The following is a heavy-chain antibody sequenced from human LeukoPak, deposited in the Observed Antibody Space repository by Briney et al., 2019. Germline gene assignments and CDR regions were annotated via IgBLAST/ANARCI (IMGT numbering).Heavy chain of an antibody. CDR1: GYSISSGYY. V-gene: IGHV4-38-2*01. Sequence: SETLSLTCAVSGYSISSGYYWGWIRQPPGKGLEWIGTIYHSGSTHYNPSLKSRVTVSVDTSKNQFSLRLSSVTAADTAVYYCARQTGSGSYTNWFDPWGQGTLVTVSS. CDR3: ARQTGSGSYTNWFDP. CDR2: IYHSGST. D-gene: IGHD3-10*01. J-gene: IGHJ5*02.